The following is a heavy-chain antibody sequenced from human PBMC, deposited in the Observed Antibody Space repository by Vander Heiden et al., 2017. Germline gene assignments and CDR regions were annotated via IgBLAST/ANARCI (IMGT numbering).Heavy chain of an antibody. CDR3: ARTCYDCGSSPPGKSEYDH. J-gene: IGHJ4*02. V-gene: IGHV4-39*01. Sequence: QLQLQESGPGLVKPSETLSLTCTVPGGSISSSSYYGGWIRQPPGKGLEWIGSIYYSGSTYYNPSLKSRGTISVDTSKNQFSLKLSSVTAAETAVYYCARTCYDCGSSPPGKSEYDHWGQGTLVTVSS. CDR2: IYYSGST. D-gene: IGHD3-16*01. CDR1: GGSISSSSYY.